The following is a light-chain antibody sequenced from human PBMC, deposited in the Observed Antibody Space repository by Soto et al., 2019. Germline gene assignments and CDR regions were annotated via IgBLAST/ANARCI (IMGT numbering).Light chain of an antibody. CDR2: DVS. V-gene: IGLV2-14*01. Sequence: QSALTQPASVSGSPGQSITVSCTGTSSYVGGYNYVSWYQQHPGKAPKFMLYDVSNRPSGVSNRFSGSKFGNTASLTISGLQAEDEADYYCCSYTTSNTRQIVFGTGTQLTVL. J-gene: IGLJ1*01. CDR1: SSYVGGYNY. CDR3: CSYTTSNTRQIV.